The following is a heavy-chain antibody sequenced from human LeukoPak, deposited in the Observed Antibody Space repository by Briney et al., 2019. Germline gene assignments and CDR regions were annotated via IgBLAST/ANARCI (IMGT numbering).Heavy chain of an antibody. CDR1: GGSISSHY. CDR2: VYPSGST. CDR3: AREYCSTTICYPSGGHYDS. Sequence: SETLSLTCTVSGGSISSHYWSWIRQPAGKGLEFIGRVYPSGSTNDNPSLKGRVAMSVDTSKNQFSLRLNSVTAADTAVYYCAREYCSTTICYPSGGHYDSWGQGTLVTVSS. V-gene: IGHV4-4*07. D-gene: IGHD2-2*01. J-gene: IGHJ4*02.